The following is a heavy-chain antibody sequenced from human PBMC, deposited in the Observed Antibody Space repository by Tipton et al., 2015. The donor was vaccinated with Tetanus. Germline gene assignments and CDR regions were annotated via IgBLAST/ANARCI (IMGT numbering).Heavy chain of an antibody. V-gene: IGHV4-34*01. CDR3: ARGVWFGPGPRYYFDY. D-gene: IGHD3-10*01. Sequence: LRLSCVGYGESLRDYFWTWIRQPPGKGLEWIGEINHGGDTNFSPSLKSRVGMSVDTSKRQFSLSLTSVTAADTAVYYCARGVWFGPGPRYYFDYWGQGTLVTVSS. CDR1: GESLRDYF. J-gene: IGHJ4*02. CDR2: INHGGDT.